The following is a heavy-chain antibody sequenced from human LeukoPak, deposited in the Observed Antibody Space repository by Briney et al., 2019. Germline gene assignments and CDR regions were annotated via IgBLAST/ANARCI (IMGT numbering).Heavy chain of an antibody. V-gene: IGHV3-21*01. CDR1: GFTFSSYS. D-gene: IGHD6-13*01. Sequence: KSGGSLRLSCAASGFTFSSYSMNWVRQAPGKGLEWVSSISSSSSYIYYADSVKGRFTISRDNAKNSLYLQMNSLRAEDTAVYYCARDVKSSSWYDYWGQGTLVTVSS. CDR2: ISSSSSYI. CDR3: ARDVKSSSWYDY. J-gene: IGHJ4*02.